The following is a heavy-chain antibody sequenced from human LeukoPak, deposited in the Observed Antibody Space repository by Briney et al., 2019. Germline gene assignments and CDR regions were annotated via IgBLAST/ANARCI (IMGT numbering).Heavy chain of an antibody. Sequence: GASVKVSCKASGYTFTSYDINWVRQATGQGLEWMGWMNPNSGNTGYAQKFQGRVTITRNTSISTAYMELSSLRSEDTAVYYCARYSGTGPGALFDPWGQGTLVTVSS. J-gene: IGHJ5*02. CDR1: GYTFTSYD. CDR3: ARYSGTGPGALFDP. D-gene: IGHD1-26*01. CDR2: MNPNSGNT. V-gene: IGHV1-8*03.